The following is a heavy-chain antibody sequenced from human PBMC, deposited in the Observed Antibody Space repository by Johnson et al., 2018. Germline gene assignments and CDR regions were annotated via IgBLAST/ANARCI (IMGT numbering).Heavy chain of an antibody. V-gene: IGHV3-33*06. CDR3: AKARMPYGDYQEYFQH. CDR1: EFTFSTYG. CDR2: IWYDGSNK. D-gene: IGHD4-17*01. J-gene: IGHJ1*01. Sequence: QVQLVQSGGGVVQAGRSLRLCCAASEFTFSTYGMHWVRQAPGQGLEWVAVIWYDGSNKYYAESVKGRFTIARDNSKNTLYLQMNSLRAEDTAVYYCAKARMPYGDYQEYFQHWGQGTLVTVSS.